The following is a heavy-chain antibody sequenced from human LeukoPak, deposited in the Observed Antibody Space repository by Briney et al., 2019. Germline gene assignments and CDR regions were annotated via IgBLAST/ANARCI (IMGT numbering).Heavy chain of an antibody. V-gene: IGHV3-9*01. D-gene: IGHD6-19*01. CDR1: GFTFDDYA. J-gene: IGHJ4*02. CDR3: ARVRYSSGWYGIDY. CDR2: ISWNSGSI. Sequence: PGGSLRLSCAASGFTFDDYAMPWVRHAPGKGLEWVSGISWNSGSIGYADSVKGRFTISRDNAKNSLYLQMNSLRAEDTALYYCARVRYSSGWYGIDYWGQGTLVTASS.